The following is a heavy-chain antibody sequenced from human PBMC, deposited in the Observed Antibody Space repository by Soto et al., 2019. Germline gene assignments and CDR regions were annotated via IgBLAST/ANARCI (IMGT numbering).Heavy chain of an antibody. J-gene: IGHJ4*01. D-gene: IGHD2-8*02. CDR2: TYYRSKWCN. Sequence: SQTLSLTCAISGDSFSSNSAAWNWIRQSPSRGLEWLGRTYYRSKWCNDYAVSVKSRITINPDTSKNQFSLQLNSVTPEDTAVYYCTTDSHLTTTLVRLDFWGHGTLVTVSS. CDR1: GDSFSSNSAA. V-gene: IGHV6-1*01. CDR3: TTDSHLTTTLVRLDF.